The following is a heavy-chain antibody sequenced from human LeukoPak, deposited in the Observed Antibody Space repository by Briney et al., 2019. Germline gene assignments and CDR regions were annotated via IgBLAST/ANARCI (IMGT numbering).Heavy chain of an antibody. CDR3: ARDRGRQGFDY. D-gene: IGHD3-10*01. Sequence: GGSLRLSCAASGFTFSSHEMNWVRQAPGRGLEWVSYISSSGSTIYYADSVKGRFTISRDNAKNSLYLQMNSLRAEDTAVYYCARDRGRQGFDYWGQGTLVTVSS. CDR2: ISSSGSTI. J-gene: IGHJ4*02. CDR1: GFTFSSHE. V-gene: IGHV3-48*03.